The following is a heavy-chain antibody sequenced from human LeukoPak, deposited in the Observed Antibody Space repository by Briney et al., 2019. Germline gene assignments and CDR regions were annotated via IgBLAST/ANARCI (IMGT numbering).Heavy chain of an antibody. D-gene: IGHD4-17*01. Sequence: GASVKVSCKASGYTFTSYYMHWVRQAPGQGLEWMGIINPSGGSTSYAQKFQGRVTMSRDTSTSTVYMELSSLRSEDTAVYYCARGSIRLTRVIGNFDYWGQGTLVTVSS. CDR2: INPSGGST. V-gene: IGHV1-46*01. CDR1: GYTFTSYY. J-gene: IGHJ4*02. CDR3: ARGSIRLTRVIGNFDY.